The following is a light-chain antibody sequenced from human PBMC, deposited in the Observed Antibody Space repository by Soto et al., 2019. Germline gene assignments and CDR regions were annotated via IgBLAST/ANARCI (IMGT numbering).Light chain of an antibody. Sequence: QSVLTQPPSASGTPGQRVTISCSGSSSNIGSNYVYWYQQLPGTAPKLLIYRNNQRPSGVPDRFSGSKSGTSASLAISGLRSEDEADYYCAAWDDSLSGAYVFGTGNKVTGL. CDR1: SSNIGSNY. CDR3: AAWDDSLSGAYV. V-gene: IGLV1-47*01. CDR2: RNN. J-gene: IGLJ1*01.